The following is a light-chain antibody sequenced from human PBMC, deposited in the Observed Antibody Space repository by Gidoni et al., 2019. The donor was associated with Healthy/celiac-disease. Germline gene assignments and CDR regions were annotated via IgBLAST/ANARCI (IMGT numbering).Light chain of an antibody. V-gene: IGLV2-14*03. Sequence: QSALTQPASVSGSPGQSITISCTGTSSHVGGYNYVSWYQQHPGKAPKLMIYDVSNRPSGVSNRFSGSKSGNTASLTISGLQAEDEADYYCSSYTSSSTAVFGGGTKLTVL. J-gene: IGLJ2*01. CDR2: DVS. CDR1: SSHVGGYNY. CDR3: SSYTSSSTAV.